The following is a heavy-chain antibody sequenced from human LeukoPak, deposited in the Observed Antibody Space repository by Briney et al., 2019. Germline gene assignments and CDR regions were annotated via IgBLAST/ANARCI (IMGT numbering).Heavy chain of an antibody. J-gene: IGHJ4*02. CDR2: IYHSGST. V-gene: IGHV4-38-2*02. D-gene: IGHD6-19*01. Sequence: PSETLSLTCTVSGYSISSGYYWGWIRPPPGKGLEWIGSIYHSGSTYYNPSLKSRVTISVDTSKNQFSLKLSSVTAADTAVYYCARDHQFSSGWYYWGQGTLVTVSS. CDR3: ARDHQFSSGWYY. CDR1: GYSISSGYY.